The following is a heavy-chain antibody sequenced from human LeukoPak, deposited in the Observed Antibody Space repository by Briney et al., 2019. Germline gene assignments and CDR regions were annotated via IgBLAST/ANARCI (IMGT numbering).Heavy chain of an antibody. J-gene: IGHJ5*02. CDR2: ISWNSGSI. CDR3: AKSRFGELLSRFDP. D-gene: IGHD3-10*01. CDR1: GFTFDDYA. Sequence: SGGSLRLSCAASGFTFDDYAMHWVRHAPGKGLEWVSGISWNSGSIGYADSVKGRFTISRDNAKNSLYLQMNSLRAEDTALYYCAKSRFGELLSRFDPWGQGTLVTVSS. V-gene: IGHV3-9*01.